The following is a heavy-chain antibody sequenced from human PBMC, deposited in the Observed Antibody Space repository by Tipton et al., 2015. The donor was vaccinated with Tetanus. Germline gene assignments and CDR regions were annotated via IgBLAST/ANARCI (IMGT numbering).Heavy chain of an antibody. D-gene: IGHD3-22*01. J-gene: IGHJ4*02. CDR1: GFTFSKKA. Sequence: SLRLSCAVSGFTFSKKAMAWVRQAPGRGLEWVSGISGGGDNTHYAESLKGRFTISRDNSKDTLYLQMNSLRAEDTAVYYCAREAYYYDSSGYNNYFDYWGQGTLVTVSS. V-gene: IGHV3-23*01. CDR2: ISGGGDNT. CDR3: AREAYYYDSSGYNNYFDY.